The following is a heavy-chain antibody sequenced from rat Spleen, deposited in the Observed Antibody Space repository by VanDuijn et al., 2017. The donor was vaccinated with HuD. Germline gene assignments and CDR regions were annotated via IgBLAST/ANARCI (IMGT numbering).Heavy chain of an antibody. CDR3: ARRGLEWSFDY. Sequence: EVQLVESGGGLVQPGRSMKLSCAASGFTFSDYGMVWVLQAPTKGLEWVASISFNGISTYYRDSVKGRFTISRDNAKSTLYLQMDSLRSEDTATYYCARRGLEWSFDYWGQGVMVTVSS. J-gene: IGHJ2*01. V-gene: IGHV5-29*01. CDR1: GFTFSDYG. CDR2: ISFNGIST. D-gene: IGHD1-1*01.